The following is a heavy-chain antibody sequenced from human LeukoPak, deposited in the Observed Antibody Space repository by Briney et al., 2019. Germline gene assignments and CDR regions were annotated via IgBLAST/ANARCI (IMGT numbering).Heavy chain of an antibody. CDR2: ITYDGSTK. CDR3: AKDRSWHGLEY. Sequence: GGSLRLSCAASGFTFAGYTMHWVRQAPGKGLEWATLITYDGSTKYYADSVKGRFTISRDNSKNRLYLQMDCLRGEDTAVYYCAKDRSWHGLEYWGQGALVTVSS. D-gene: IGHD3-16*02. V-gene: IGHV3-30*04. J-gene: IGHJ4*02. CDR1: GFTFAGYT.